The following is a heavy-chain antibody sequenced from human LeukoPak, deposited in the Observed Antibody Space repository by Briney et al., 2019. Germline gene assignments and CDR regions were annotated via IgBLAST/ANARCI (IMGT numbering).Heavy chain of an antibody. CDR1: GFTFSSYA. Sequence: GGSLRLSCAASGFTFSSYAMHWVRQAPGKGLEGVAVISYDGSNKFYADSVKGRFTISRDNSKNTLYLQMNSLRAEDTAVYYCARGGYGSGSYLDYWGQGTLVTVSS. D-gene: IGHD3-10*01. CDR3: ARGGYGSGSYLDY. CDR2: ISYDGSNK. J-gene: IGHJ4*02. V-gene: IGHV3-30-3*01.